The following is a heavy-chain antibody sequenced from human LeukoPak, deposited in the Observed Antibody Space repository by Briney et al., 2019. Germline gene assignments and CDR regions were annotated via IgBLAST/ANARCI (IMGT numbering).Heavy chain of an antibody. V-gene: IGHV3-7*01. Sequence: PGGSLRLSCAASGFTFSSYWMSWVRQAPGKGLEWVANIKQDGTEKYYVDSVKGRFTISRDNAKNSLYLQMNSLRAEDTALYYCAREWSYDSSGYYPFYWGQGTLVTVSS. D-gene: IGHD3-22*01. CDR2: IKQDGTEK. J-gene: IGHJ4*02. CDR3: AREWSYDSSGYYPFY. CDR1: GFTFSSYW.